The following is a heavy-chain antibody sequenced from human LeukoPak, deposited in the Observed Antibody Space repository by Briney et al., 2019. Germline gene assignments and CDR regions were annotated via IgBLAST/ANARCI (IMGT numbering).Heavy chain of an antibody. D-gene: IGHD5-18*01. V-gene: IGHV1-69*01. Sequence: ASVKVSCKASGGTFSSYAISWVRQAPGQGLEWMGGIIPIFGTANYAQKFQGRVTINADESTSTAYMDLSSLRSEDTAVYYCARSYGYSAFDIWGQGTMVTVSS. CDR1: GGTFSSYA. CDR2: IIPIFGTA. J-gene: IGHJ3*02. CDR3: ARSYGYSAFDI.